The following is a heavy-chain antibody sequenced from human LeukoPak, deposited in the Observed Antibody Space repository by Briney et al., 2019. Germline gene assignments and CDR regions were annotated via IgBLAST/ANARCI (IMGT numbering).Heavy chain of an antibody. V-gene: IGHV3-30-3*01. CDR1: GFTFSSYA. CDR3: ARDLRGQMTDY. CDR2: ISYDGSNK. Sequence: PGRSLRLSCAASGFTFSSYAMHWVRQAPGKGLEWVAVISYDGSNKYYADSVKGRFTISRDNSKNTLYLQMNSLRAEDTAVYYCARDLRGQMTDYWGQGTLVTVSS. D-gene: IGHD3-9*01. J-gene: IGHJ4*02.